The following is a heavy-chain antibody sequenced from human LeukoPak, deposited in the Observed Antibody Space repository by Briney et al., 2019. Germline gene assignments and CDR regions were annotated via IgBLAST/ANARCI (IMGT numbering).Heavy chain of an antibody. CDR3: ARGFTTSSLWFDP. D-gene: IGHD6-6*01. CDR2: INHSGST. CDR1: GGSLSGYY. Sequence: PSETLSLTCAVYGGSLSGYYWSWIRQRPGKGLEWIGDINHSGSTHYSPSLKSRVTISVDTSNNQFSLKLHSVTAADTAVYYCARGFTTSSLWFDPWGQGILVTVSS. J-gene: IGHJ5*02. V-gene: IGHV4-34*01.